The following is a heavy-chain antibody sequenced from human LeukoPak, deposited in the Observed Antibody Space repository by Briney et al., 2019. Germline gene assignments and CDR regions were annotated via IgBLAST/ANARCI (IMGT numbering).Heavy chain of an antibody. V-gene: IGHV3-21*01. CDR1: GFTFSTYT. CDR2: ITTSSSYI. D-gene: IGHD3-22*01. CDR3: ARHVVALGFDY. Sequence: PGGSLRLSCAASGFTFSTYTMNWVRQAPGKGLEWVSSITTSSSYIYYADSVKGRFTISRDNAKNSLYLQMNSLRAEDTAVYYCARHVVALGFDYWGQGTLVTVSS. J-gene: IGHJ4*02.